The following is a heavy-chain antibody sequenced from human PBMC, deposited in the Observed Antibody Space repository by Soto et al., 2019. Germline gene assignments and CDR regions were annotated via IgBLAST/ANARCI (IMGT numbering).Heavy chain of an antibody. CDR1: GGTFGCDA. J-gene: IGHJ5*02. D-gene: IGHD3-22*01. V-gene: IGHV1-69*06. CDR2: IIPIFGTT. Sequence: SVKVSCKASGGTFGCDAITWVLQAPGQGLEWVGRIIPIFGTTNYAQNLQGGVTISADKSTLTSYMELHSLTSDDTALYYCARDRTDSGYYTNWLDPWGQGTQLTVSS. CDR3: ARDRTDSGYYTNWLDP.